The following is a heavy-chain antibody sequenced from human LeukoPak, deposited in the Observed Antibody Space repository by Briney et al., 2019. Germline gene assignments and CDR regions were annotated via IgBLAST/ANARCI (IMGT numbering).Heavy chain of an antibody. CDR1: GGTFSSYA. D-gene: IGHD5-24*01. CDR3: ARDGEMATNYYYYYYMDF. CDR2: IIPIFGTA. V-gene: IGHV1-69*05. J-gene: IGHJ6*03. Sequence: SVKVSCKASGGTFSSYAISWVRQAPGQGLEWMGRIIPIFGTANYAQKFQGRVTITTDESTSTAYMELSSLRSEDTAVYYCARDGEMATNYYYYYYMDFWGKGTTVTVSS.